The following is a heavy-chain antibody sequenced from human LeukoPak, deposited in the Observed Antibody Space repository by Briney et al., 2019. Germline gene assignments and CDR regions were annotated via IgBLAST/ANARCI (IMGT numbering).Heavy chain of an antibody. Sequence: PGGSLRLSCAASGFTFSSYGMHWVRQAPGKGLEWVAFIRYDGSNKYYADSVKGRFTISRDNSKNTLYLQMNSLRAEDTAVYYCARDIGSYSDYWGQGTLVTVSS. J-gene: IGHJ4*02. CDR2: IRYDGSNK. V-gene: IGHV3-30*02. CDR1: GFTFSSYG. D-gene: IGHD1-26*01. CDR3: ARDIGSYSDY.